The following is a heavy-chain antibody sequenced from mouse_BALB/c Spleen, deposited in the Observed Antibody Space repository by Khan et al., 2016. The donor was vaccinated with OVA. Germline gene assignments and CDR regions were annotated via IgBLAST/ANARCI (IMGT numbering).Heavy chain of an antibody. D-gene: IGHD2-4*01. CDR1: GFSLSNYG. CDR3: ARSYDYDVRGFAY. V-gene: IGHV2-9*02. J-gene: IGHJ3*01. Sequence: QVQLKESGPGLVAPSQSLSITCTVSGFSLSNYGVHWVRQPPGKGLEWLGVIWTGGITNYNSALMSRLSISKDNSKSQVFLKMNRLQTDDTAIYYCARSYDYDVRGFAYWGQGTLVTVSA. CDR2: IWTGGIT.